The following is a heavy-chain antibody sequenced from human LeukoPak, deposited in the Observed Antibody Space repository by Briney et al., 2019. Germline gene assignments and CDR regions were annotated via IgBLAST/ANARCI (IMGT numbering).Heavy chain of an antibody. CDR2: ISSDGSKK. J-gene: IGHJ4*02. D-gene: IGHD5-18*01. CDR1: GFTFSTYG. Sequence: GGSLRLSCAASGFTFSTYGIHWVRQAPGKGLEWVAAISSDGSKKYYADSVKGRFTISRDNSKNTVYVQMNSLRAEDTAVYYCAKGDQRGYSYPPFDYWGQGTLVTVSS. CDR3: AKGDQRGYSYPPFDY. V-gene: IGHV3-30*18.